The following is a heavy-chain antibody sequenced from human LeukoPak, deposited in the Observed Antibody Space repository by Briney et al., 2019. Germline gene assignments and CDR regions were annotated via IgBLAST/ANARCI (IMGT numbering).Heavy chain of an antibody. J-gene: IGHJ4*02. D-gene: IGHD1-20*01. CDR2: ISYDGSNK. CDR1: GFTFSSYA. Sequence: PGGSLRLSCAASGFTFSSYAMHWVRQAPGKGLEWVAVISYDGSNKYYADSVKGRFTISRDNSKNTLYLQMNSLRAEDTAVYYCARRGITGPPGTTAYWGQGTLVTVS. V-gene: IGHV3-30-3*01. CDR3: ARRGITGPPGTTAY.